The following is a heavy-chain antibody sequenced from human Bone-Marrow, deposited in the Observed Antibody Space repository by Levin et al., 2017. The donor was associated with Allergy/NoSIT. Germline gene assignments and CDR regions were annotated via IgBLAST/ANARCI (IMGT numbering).Heavy chain of an antibody. CDR1: GFTFSSYE. CDR2: ISSSGSTI. D-gene: IGHD4-11*01. J-gene: IGHJ6*03. CDR3: ARDRHDYSNYYYYYYYMDV. Sequence: GGSLRLSCAASGFTFSSYEMNWVRQAPGKGLEWVSYISSSGSTIYYADSVKGRFTISRDNAKNSLYLQMNSLRAEDTAVYYCARDRHDYSNYYYYYYYMDVWGKGTTVTVSS. V-gene: IGHV3-48*03.